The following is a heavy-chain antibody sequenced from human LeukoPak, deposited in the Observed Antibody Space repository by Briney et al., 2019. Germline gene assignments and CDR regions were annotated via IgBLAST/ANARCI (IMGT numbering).Heavy chain of an antibody. J-gene: IGHJ6*03. CDR1: GYTFTSYD. Sequence: ASVKVSCKASGYTFTSYDINWVRQATGQGLEWLGWMNPNSGNTGYAQKFQARVTMTRDTSVTTAYMELSSLRSEDTAVYYCARGPPWGYCSGGNCYSSHYYYYIDVWGKGTTVTVSS. D-gene: IGHD2-15*01. CDR2: MNPNSGNT. CDR3: ARGPPWGYCSGGNCYSSHYYYYIDV. V-gene: IGHV1-8*01.